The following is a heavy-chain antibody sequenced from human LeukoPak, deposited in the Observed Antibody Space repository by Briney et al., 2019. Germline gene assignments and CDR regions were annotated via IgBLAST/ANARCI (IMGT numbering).Heavy chain of an antibody. J-gene: IGHJ5*02. Sequence: MSSETLSLTCTVSGGSISSYYWSWIRQPAEKGLEWIGRIYTSGSTKYNPSLKSRVTMSVDTSKNQFSLRLSSVTAADTAVYYCARDRDANWFDPWGQGTLVTVSS. V-gene: IGHV4-4*07. CDR3: ARDRDANWFDP. CDR2: IYTSGST. D-gene: IGHD2-21*02. CDR1: GGSISSYY.